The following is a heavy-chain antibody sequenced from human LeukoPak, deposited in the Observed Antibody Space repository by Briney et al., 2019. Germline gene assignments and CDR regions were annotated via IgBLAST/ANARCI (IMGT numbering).Heavy chain of an antibody. CDR3: ASADYYGSHQT. CDR1: GGSFSGYY. J-gene: IGHJ4*02. V-gene: IGHV4-34*01. Sequence: PSETLSLTCAVYGGSFSGYYWSWIRQPPGKGLEWIGEINHSGSTNYNPSLKSRVTISVDTSKNQFSLKLSSVTAADTAVYYRASADYYGSHQTWGQGTLVTVSS. D-gene: IGHD3-10*01. CDR2: INHSGST.